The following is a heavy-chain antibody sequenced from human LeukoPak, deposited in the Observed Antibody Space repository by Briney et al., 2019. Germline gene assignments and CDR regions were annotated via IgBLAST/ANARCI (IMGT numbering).Heavy chain of an antibody. CDR1: GFTFSTYA. Sequence: GGSLRLSCAASGFTFSTYAMHWVRQAPGKGLEYVSAISSNGGSTYFANSVEGRFTISRDNSKNTLYLQMGSLRAEDMAVYYCARDRIAGAAPWFGELFTWGQGTLVTVSS. CDR2: ISSNGGST. J-gene: IGHJ4*02. CDR3: ARDRIAGAAPWFGELFT. D-gene: IGHD3-10*01. V-gene: IGHV3-64*01.